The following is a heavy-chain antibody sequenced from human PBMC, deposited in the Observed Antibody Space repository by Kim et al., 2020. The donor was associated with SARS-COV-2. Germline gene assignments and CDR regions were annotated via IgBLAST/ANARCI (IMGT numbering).Heavy chain of an antibody. CDR3: ARGYGSGSSYGMDV. D-gene: IGHD3-10*01. CDR2: IYYSGST. J-gene: IGHJ6*02. Sequence: SETLSLTCAVSGGSISSGGYSWSWIRQPPGKGLEWIGYIYYSGSTYYNPSLKSRVTISVDRSKNQFSLKLSSGTAADTAVDYCARGYGSGSSYGMDVWG. CDR1: GGSISSGGYS. V-gene: IGHV4-30-2*01.